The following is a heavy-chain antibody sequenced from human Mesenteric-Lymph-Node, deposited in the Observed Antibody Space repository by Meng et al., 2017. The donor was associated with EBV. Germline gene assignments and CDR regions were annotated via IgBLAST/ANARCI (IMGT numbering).Heavy chain of an antibody. V-gene: IGHV4-4*02. Sequence: QGQLQESGPGRVKPSGTLSLTCAVSGGSLSSRNWWSWVRQLPGKGLEWIGEIYHSGSTNYNPSLKSRVTISVDESKNQFSLRLSSVTAADTAVYYCARVGAYCGGDCYHPRWGQGTLVTVSS. J-gene: IGHJ4*02. CDR2: IYHSGST. CDR3: ARVGAYCGGDCYHPR. D-gene: IGHD2-21*02. CDR1: GGSLSSRNW.